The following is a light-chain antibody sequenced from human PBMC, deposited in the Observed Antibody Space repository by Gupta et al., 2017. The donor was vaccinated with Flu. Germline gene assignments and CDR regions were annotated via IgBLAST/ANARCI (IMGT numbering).Light chain of an antibody. V-gene: IGKV1-39*01. CDR1: QSITRY. J-gene: IGKJ1*01. CDR3: HQSYTTPRT. CDR2: AAS. Sequence: DIQMSQSPTSLSASLGDRVTRACRASQSITRYLNWYQQKPGKAPKLLIYAASRLQSGVPSRFSGSGSGTDFTLNISRLQPEDFANYYCHQSYTTPRTFGQGTKVEIK.